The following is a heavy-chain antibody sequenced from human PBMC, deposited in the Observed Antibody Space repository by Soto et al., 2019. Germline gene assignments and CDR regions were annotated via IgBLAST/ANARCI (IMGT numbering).Heavy chain of an antibody. D-gene: IGHD6-19*01. CDR3: AKTRRIAVAGTSGYYYGMDV. J-gene: IGHJ6*02. V-gene: IGHV3-30*18. CDR1: GFTFSSYG. CDR2: ISYDGSNK. Sequence: QVQLVESGGGVVQPGRSLRLSCAASGFTFSSYGMHWVRQAPGKGLEWVAVISYDGSNKYYADSVKGRFTISRDNSKNTLYLQMNSLRAEDTAVYYCAKTRRIAVAGTSGYYYGMDVWGQGTTVTVSS.